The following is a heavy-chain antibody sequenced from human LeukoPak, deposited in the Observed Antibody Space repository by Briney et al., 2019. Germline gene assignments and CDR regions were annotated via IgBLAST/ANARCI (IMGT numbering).Heavy chain of an antibody. J-gene: IGHJ4*02. V-gene: IGHV4-59*01. CDR3: ARGDPYYFGSGTLFNYFDY. Sequence: SETLSLSCTVSGGSISSYYWSWIRQPPGKGLEWIGYISYSGSTNYNPSLKSRVTISVDTSKNQFSLKLNSVTAADTSVYYCARGDPYYFGSGTLFNYFDYWAREPWSPSPQ. CDR1: GGSISSYY. D-gene: IGHD3-10*01. CDR2: ISYSGST.